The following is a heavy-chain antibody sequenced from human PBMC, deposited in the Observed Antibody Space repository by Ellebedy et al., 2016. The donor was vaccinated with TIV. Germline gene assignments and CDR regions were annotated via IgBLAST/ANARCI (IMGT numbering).Heavy chain of an antibody. CDR3: AKWSSSGASGSYFYFDL. V-gene: IGHV3-23*01. D-gene: IGHD3-10*01. CDR2: ISGRGGSA. CDR1: GFTFSSYA. J-gene: IGHJ2*01. Sequence: GESLKISCAASGFTFSSYAMSWVRQAPGKGLEWVSAISGRGGSAYYADSVKGRFTISRANSKNTLYLQMNSLRAEDTAVYYCAKWSSSGASGSYFYFDLWGRGTLVTISS.